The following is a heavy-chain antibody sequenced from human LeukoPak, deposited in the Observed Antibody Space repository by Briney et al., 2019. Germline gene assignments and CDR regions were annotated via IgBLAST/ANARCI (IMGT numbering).Heavy chain of an antibody. CDR2: ISSSSSYV. J-gene: IGHJ4*02. Sequence: PGGSLRLSCAASGFTFSSYSMNWVRQAPGKGLEWVSSISSSSSYVYYADSVKGRFTISRDNAKNSLYLQMNSLRAEDTAVYYCASKVGYYDSSGWGQGTLVTVSS. D-gene: IGHD3-22*01. V-gene: IGHV3-21*01. CDR1: GFTFSSYS. CDR3: ASKVGYYDSSG.